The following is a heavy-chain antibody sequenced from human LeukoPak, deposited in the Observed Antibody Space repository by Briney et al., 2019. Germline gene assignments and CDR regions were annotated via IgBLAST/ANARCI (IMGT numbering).Heavy chain of an antibody. V-gene: IGHV1-2*06. J-gene: IGHJ5*02. D-gene: IGHD4-11*01. CDR2: INPNSGGT. CDR1: GYTFTGYY. CDR3: ARDPSTTVTTSSNWFDP. Sequence: GASVKVSCKASGYTFTGYYMHWVRQAPGQGLEWIGRINPNSGGTNYAQKFQGRVTMTRDTSISTAYMELSRLRSDDTAVYYCARDPSTTVTTSSNWFDPWGQGTLVTVSS.